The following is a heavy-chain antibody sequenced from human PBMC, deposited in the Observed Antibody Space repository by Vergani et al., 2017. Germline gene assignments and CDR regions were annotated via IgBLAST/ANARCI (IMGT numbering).Heavy chain of an antibody. CDR2: IYYSGST. D-gene: IGHD3-16*01. Sequence: QVQLQESGPGLVKPSQTPSLTCTVPGGPISSSSYYWGWIRQPPGKGLEWIGSIYYSGSTYYNPSLKSRVTISVDTSKNQFSLKLSSVTAADTAVYYCARLRNDAFDIWGQGTMVTVSS. CDR1: GGPISSSSYY. J-gene: IGHJ3*02. CDR3: ARLRNDAFDI. V-gene: IGHV4-39*01.